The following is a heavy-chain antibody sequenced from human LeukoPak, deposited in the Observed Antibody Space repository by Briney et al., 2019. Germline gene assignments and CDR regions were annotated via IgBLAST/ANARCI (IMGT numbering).Heavy chain of an antibody. D-gene: IGHD5-12*01. CDR3: ARDSVPAVVYGYDPTFDY. Sequence: ASVKVSCKASGYTFTSYYMHWVRQAPGQGLEWMGIINPSGGSTSYAQKFQGRVTMTRDTSASTAYMELSSLRSEDTAVYYCARDSVPAVVYGYDPTFDYWGQGTLVTVSS. V-gene: IGHV1-46*01. CDR2: INPSGGST. J-gene: IGHJ4*02. CDR1: GYTFTSYY.